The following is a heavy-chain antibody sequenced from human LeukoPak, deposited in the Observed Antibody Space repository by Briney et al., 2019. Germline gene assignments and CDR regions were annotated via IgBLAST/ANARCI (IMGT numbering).Heavy chain of an antibody. CDR2: ISDSGGST. D-gene: IGHD3-22*01. CDR3: ARRGVVIRVILVGFNKDAFYFDS. CDR1: GITLRNHG. Sequence: GGSLRLSCAVSGITLRNHGMSWVRQAPGKGLECGAGISDSGGSTNYAESEKGRLTISRDNPKNTLYLQMNSLRAEDTAVYFCARRGVVIRVILVGFNKDAFYFDSWGQGALVTVSS. V-gene: IGHV3-23*01. J-gene: IGHJ4*02.